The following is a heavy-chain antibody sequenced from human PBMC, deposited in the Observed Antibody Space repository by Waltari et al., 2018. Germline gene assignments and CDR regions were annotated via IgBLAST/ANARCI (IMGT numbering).Heavy chain of an antibody. D-gene: IGHD4-4*01. J-gene: IGHJ6*02. V-gene: IGHV3-11*06. CDR2: ISGNSVYT. Sequence: PGGALRLSCVVSGFNFSDHYMSWIRQAPGKGLEWVSYISGNSVYTKFADSVRGRFTISRDNAKNSLYLQMNNLRVDDSAVYYCARDSSPTVSTPEGIDVWGQGTTVTVSS. CDR1: GFNFSDHY. CDR3: ARDSSPTVSTPEGIDV.